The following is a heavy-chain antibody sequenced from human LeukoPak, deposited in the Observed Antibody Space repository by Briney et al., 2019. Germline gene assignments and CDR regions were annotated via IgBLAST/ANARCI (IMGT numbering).Heavy chain of an antibody. CDR2: IAGSSGYI. D-gene: IGHD2-21*02. CDR3: ARDRGAYCGGDCYLGFDY. V-gene: IGHV3-21*01. CDR1: GFTFSSYA. J-gene: IGHJ4*01. Sequence: GGSLRLSCAASGFTFSSYAMSWVRQAPGRGLEWVSSIAGSSGYISYADSVKGRFTISRDNAKKSLYLQMTSLTAEDTAVYYCARDRGAYCGGDCYLGFDYWGQGTLVTVSS.